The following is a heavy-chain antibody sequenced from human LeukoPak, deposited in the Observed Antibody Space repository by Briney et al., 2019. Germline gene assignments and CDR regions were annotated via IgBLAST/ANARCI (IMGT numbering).Heavy chain of an antibody. CDR3: ARAFLGGDY. J-gene: IGHJ4*02. Sequence: GGSPRLSCVASGFTFSTYSMNWVRQAPGKGLEWVSCISDTSYTIYYADSVKGRFTISRDNAKNSLYLQMSRLRDEDTAVYYCARAFLGGDYWGQGTLVTVSS. V-gene: IGHV3-48*02. D-gene: IGHD3-3*02. CDR1: GFTFSTYS. CDR2: ISDTSYTI.